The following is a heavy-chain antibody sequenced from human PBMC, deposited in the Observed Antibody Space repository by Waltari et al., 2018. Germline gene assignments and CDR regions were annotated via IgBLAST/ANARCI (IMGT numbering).Heavy chain of an antibody. D-gene: IGHD1-26*01. Sequence: QLQLQESGPGMVKPSETLALTCTVSGGSMSNNTFYWGWIRQPPGKGLEWIGTMSYSGSTNYNPSLKSRVTIFVDTSRNQFSLKLTSVTAADTAVYYCARRGEHGRSFDYWGQGTLVAVSS. CDR1: GGSMSNNTFY. CDR2: MSYSGST. V-gene: IGHV4-39*01. CDR3: ARRGEHGRSFDY. J-gene: IGHJ4*02.